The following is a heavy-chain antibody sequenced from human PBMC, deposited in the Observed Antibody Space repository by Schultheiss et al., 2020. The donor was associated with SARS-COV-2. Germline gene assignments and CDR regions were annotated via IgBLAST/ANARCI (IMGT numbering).Heavy chain of an antibody. CDR2: IYNSGST. Sequence: SETLSLTCTVSGVSVNSGSFYWSWIRQSPERGLEWIGYIYNSGSTNYNPSLKSRVTISVDTSKNQFSLKLSSVTAADTAVYYCARGSTYYDFWSGYDNWFDPWGQGTLVTVAS. V-gene: IGHV4-61*01. CDR1: GVSVNSGSFY. CDR3: ARGSTYYDFWSGYDNWFDP. D-gene: IGHD3-3*01. J-gene: IGHJ5*02.